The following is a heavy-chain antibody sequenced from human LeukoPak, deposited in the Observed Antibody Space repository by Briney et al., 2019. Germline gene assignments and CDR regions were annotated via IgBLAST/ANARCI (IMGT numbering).Heavy chain of an antibody. J-gene: IGHJ4*02. CDR2: VYYTGST. CDR1: GGSVSCYY. CDR3: ARHFAYSSSSYFDY. Sequence: SETPSLTCSVSGGSVSCYYWSWIRQPPGKGLEWIGYVYYTGSTNYNPSLKSRVTMFEDKSKNQFSLRLYSVTVADTAVYYCARHFAYSSSSYFDYWGQGSLVTVSS. D-gene: IGHD6-6*01. V-gene: IGHV4-59*08.